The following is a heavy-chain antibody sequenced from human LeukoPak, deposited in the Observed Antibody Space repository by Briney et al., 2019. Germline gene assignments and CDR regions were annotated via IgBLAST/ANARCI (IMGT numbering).Heavy chain of an antibody. CDR3: VGDSDSTAYYWGSWFDP. CDR2: IIPTLHTA. J-gene: IGHJ5*02. D-gene: IGHD3-22*01. CDR1: GGAFTISP. V-gene: IGHV1-69*08. Sequence: GASVKVSCKASGGAFTISPISWVRQARGQGLEWMGRIIPTLHTANYAQKFLGRVTVTADKSTSIFYMELSSLRSDDTAMYYCVGDSDSTAYYWGSWFDPWGQGTLVTVSS.